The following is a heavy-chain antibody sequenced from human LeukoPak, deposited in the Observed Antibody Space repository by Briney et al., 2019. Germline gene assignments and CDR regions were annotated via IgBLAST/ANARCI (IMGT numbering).Heavy chain of an antibody. V-gene: IGHV3-74*01. D-gene: IGHD3-10*01. CDR1: GFTFSDYW. CDR3: TRGGGGGSGSYYNY. J-gene: IGHJ4*02. CDR2: ISNDGAIR. Sequence: GGSLRLSCIGSGFTFSDYWMHWVRQAPGKGLVWVARISNDGAIRNYADSAKGRFTISRDNAKNTMYLHMNSQRVEDTAVYYCTRGGGGGSGSYYNYWGQGILVTVSS.